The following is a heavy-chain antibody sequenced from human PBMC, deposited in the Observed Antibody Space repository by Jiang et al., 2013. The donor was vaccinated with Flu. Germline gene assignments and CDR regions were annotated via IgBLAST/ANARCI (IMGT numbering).Heavy chain of an antibody. CDR2: ISSSGSTI. CDR3: ARGEPKGYCSGGSCYGK. D-gene: IGHD2-15*01. J-gene: IGHJ4*02. Sequence: YISSSGSTIYYADSVKGRFTISRDNAKNSLYLQMNSLRAEDTAVYYCARGEPKGYCSGGSCYGKWGQGTLVTVSS. V-gene: IGHV3-48*03.